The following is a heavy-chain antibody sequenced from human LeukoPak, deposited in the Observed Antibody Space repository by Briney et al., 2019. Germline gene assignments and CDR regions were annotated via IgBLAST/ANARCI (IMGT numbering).Heavy chain of an antibody. J-gene: IGHJ4*02. CDR2: IYTSGST. Sequence: SQTLSLTCTVSGGSISSGSYYWSWIRQPAGKGLEWIGRIYTSGSTNYNPSLKSRVTISVDTSKNQFSLKLSSVTAADTAVYYCAREGGEWELRFDYWGQGTLVTVSS. CDR3: AREGGEWELRFDY. CDR1: GGSISSGSYY. V-gene: IGHV4-61*02. D-gene: IGHD1-26*01.